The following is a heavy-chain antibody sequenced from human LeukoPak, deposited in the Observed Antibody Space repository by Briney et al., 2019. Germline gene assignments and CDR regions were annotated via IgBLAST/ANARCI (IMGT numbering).Heavy chain of an antibody. CDR1: GFTVSSNS. CDR2: IYSDNT. V-gene: IGHV3-53*01. J-gene: IGHJ2*01. Sequence: GGSLRLSCTVSGFTVSSNSMSWVRQAPGKGLEWVSFIYSDNTHYSDSVKGRFTISRDNSKNTLYLQMNSLRAEDTAVYYCARDPMIAWYFDLWGRGTLVTVSS. CDR3: ARDPMIAWYFDL. D-gene: IGHD3-22*01.